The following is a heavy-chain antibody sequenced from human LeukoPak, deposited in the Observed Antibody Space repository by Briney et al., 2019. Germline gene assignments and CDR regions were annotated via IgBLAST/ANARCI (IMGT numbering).Heavy chain of an antibody. V-gene: IGHV1-69*05. D-gene: IGHD1-26*01. CDR1: GGTFSSYA. Sequence: SVKVSCKASGGTFSSYAISWVRQAPGQGLEWMGGIIPIFGTANYAQKFQGRVTITMDESTSTAYMELSSLRSEDTAVYYCARGRPDSGSYLRDYFDYWGQGTLVTVSS. CDR3: ARGRPDSGSYLRDYFDY. J-gene: IGHJ4*02. CDR2: IIPIFGTA.